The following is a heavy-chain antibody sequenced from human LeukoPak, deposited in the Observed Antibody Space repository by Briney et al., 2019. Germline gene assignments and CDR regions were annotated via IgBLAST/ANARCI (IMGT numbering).Heavy chain of an antibody. CDR2: INPDSGGS. V-gene: IGHV1-2*02. Sequence: GASVKVSCKASGYTFNTYGITWVRQAPGQGLEWMGWINPDSGGSEYGQKFQGRVTFTSDTSSTTIYMEVRSLKSDDTAVYYCARDMTGGIWARATSFDHWGQGTLVTVSS. CDR3: ARDMTGGIWARATSFDH. D-gene: IGHD1-14*01. J-gene: IGHJ4*02. CDR1: GYTFNTYG.